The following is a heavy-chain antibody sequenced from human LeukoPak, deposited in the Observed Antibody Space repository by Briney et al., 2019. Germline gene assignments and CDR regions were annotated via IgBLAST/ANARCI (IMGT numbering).Heavy chain of an antibody. V-gene: IGHV4-59*01. CDR3: ARGGPPRDKRPKYYFDY. J-gene: IGHJ4*02. D-gene: IGHD1-1*01. CDR1: GDSINNYY. Sequence: SSETLSLTCTVSGDSINNYYWSWIRQPPGKGLEWIGNINYSGSTNSNPSLKSRATISVDMSRKHFFLDLSSVTAADTAVYYCARGGPPRDKRPKYYFDYWGQGTLVTVSS. CDR2: INYSGST.